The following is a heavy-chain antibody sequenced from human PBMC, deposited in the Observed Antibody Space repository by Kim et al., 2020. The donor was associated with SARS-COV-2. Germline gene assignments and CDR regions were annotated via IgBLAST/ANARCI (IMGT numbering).Heavy chain of an antibody. J-gene: IGHJ4*02. D-gene: IGHD3-22*01. CDR1: GGSISSGGYY. CDR3: ARGLDYYDSSGYRGFDY. CDR2: IYYSGST. V-gene: IGHV4-31*03. Sequence: SETLSLTCTVSGGSISSGGYYWSWIRQHPGKGLEWIGYIYYSGSTYYNPSLKSRVTISVDTSKNQFSLKLSSVTAADTAVYYCARGLDYYDSSGYRGFDYWGQGSLVTVSS.